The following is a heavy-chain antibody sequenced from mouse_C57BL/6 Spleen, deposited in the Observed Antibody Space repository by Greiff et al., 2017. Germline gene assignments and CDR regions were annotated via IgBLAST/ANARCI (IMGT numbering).Heavy chain of an antibody. CDR2: IDPNSGGT. D-gene: IGHD1-1*01. Sequence: QVQLQQPGAELVKPGASVKLSCKASGYTFTSYWMHWVKQRPGRGLEWIGRIDPNSGGTKYNEKFKSKATLTVDKPSSTAYMQLISLTSEDSAVDYCARGFITTGYLYFDVWGTGATVTVSS. J-gene: IGHJ1*03. CDR3: ARGFITTGYLYFDV. CDR1: GYTFTSYW. V-gene: IGHV1-72*01.